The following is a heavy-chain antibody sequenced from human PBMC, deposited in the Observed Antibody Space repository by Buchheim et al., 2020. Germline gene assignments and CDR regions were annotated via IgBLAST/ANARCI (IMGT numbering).Heavy chain of an antibody. CDR3: AREEDYYDSSGQPL. D-gene: IGHD3-22*01. Sequence: EVQLVESGGGLVQPGGSLRLSCAASGFTVSSNYMSWVRQAPGKGLEWVSVIYSGGSTYYADSVKGRFTISRDNSKNTRYLQMNSLRAEDTAVYYCAREEDYYDSSGQPLWGQGTL. CDR1: GFTVSSNY. V-gene: IGHV3-66*01. CDR2: IYSGGST. J-gene: IGHJ4*02.